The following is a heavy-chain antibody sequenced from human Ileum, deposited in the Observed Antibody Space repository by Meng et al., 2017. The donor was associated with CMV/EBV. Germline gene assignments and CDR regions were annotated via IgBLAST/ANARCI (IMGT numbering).Heavy chain of an antibody. Sequence: PTLVNPAPTITLTCPFSDFSLTTTVGGVCGSRQASGRALERLAIIYLDCDKSDNTSLRNRPTITKDTSAEQLVLKLADMDSVDSATPDCAQTSAGNIPFSYLFDYWGQGALVTVSS. CDR1: DFSLTTTVGG. CDR2: IYLDCDK. V-gene: IGHV2-5*02. CDR3: AQTSAGNIPFSYLFDY. D-gene: IGHD3-10*01. J-gene: IGHJ4*02.